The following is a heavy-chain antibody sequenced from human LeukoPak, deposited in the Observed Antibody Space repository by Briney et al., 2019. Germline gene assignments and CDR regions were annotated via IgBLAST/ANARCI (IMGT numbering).Heavy chain of an antibody. V-gene: IGHV3-23*01. CDR2: VTGSGGTT. J-gene: IGHJ6*03. Sequence: PGGSLRLSCAASAFTFSRYALSWVRQAPGKGLEWVACVTGSGGTTYCGDSVKGRFTFAGDGSKNTSYLLMTSMRGEATALYYCAKHLGSHSFLYYSMDVWGKGTTVTVSS. D-gene: IGHD2-21*01. CDR3: AKHLGSHSFLYYSMDV. CDR1: AFTFSRYA.